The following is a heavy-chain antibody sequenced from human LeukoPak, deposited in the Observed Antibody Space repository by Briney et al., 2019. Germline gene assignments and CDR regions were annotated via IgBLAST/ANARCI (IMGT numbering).Heavy chain of an antibody. Sequence: PGGSLRLSCAASGFTFSSYGMSWVRQAPGKGLEWVSGINWNGGSTGYADSVKGRFTISRDNAKNSLYLQMNSLRAEDTALYYCARDNTAMVDSDYYYMDVWGKGTTVTVSS. J-gene: IGHJ6*03. CDR2: INWNGGST. CDR1: GFTFSSYG. V-gene: IGHV3-20*04. D-gene: IGHD5-18*01. CDR3: ARDNTAMVDSDYYYMDV.